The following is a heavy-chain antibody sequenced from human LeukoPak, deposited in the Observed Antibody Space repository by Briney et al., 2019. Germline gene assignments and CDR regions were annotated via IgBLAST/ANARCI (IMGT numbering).Heavy chain of an antibody. D-gene: IGHD1-14*01. V-gene: IGHV1-18*01. J-gene: IGHJ5*02. CDR2: ISGNNGNT. CDR3: ARLKPGPLDP. Sequence: ASVKVSCTASGYTFTNYGISWVRQAPGQGLEWMGWISGNNGNTNYAQKFQGRVTMTTDTSTSTAYMELRSLRSDDTAVYYCARLKPGPLDPWGQGTLVTVSS. CDR1: GYTFTNYG.